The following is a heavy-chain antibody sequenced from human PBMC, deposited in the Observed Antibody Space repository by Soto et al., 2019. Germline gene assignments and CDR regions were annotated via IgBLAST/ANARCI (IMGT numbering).Heavy chain of an antibody. CDR3: ARGSSTWRSEYNWFDP. D-gene: IGHD6-13*01. V-gene: IGHV1-2*04. J-gene: IGHJ5*02. Sequence: VASVKVSCKASGYTFTDYYIHWVRQAPGQGLEWMGWINPNTGGTNHAQKFQDWLTMTRDTSNSTAYMDLSRLRSDDTAIYYCARGSSTWRSEYNWFDPWGQGTPVTVSS. CDR2: INPNTGGT. CDR1: GYTFTDYY.